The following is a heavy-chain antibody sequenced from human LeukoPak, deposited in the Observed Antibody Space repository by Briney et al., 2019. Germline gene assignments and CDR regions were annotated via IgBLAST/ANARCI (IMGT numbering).Heavy chain of an antibody. Sequence: SETLSLTCTVSGGSINNYYWSWIRQPPGKGLEWIGYIYYSGSTNYNPPLKSRVTISVDTSKNQFSLKLSSVTAADTAVYYCARDKAVAGTGWFDPWGQGTLVTVSS. CDR2: IYYSGST. CDR3: ARDKAVAGTGWFDP. J-gene: IGHJ5*02. D-gene: IGHD6-19*01. CDR1: GGSINNYY. V-gene: IGHV4-59*01.